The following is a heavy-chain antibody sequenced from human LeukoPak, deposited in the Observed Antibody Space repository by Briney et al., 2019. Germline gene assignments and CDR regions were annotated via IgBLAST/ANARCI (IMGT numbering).Heavy chain of an antibody. CDR2: INSDGSST. Sequence: GGSLRLSCAASGFTFSSYWMHWVRQAPGKGLVWVSRINSDGSSTSYADSVKGRFTISRDNAKNTLYLQMNSLRAEDTAAYYCARIAAAGTGYYYYYMDVWGKGTTVTVSS. J-gene: IGHJ6*03. V-gene: IGHV3-74*01. D-gene: IGHD6-13*01. CDR1: GFTFSSYW. CDR3: ARIAAAGTGYYYYYMDV.